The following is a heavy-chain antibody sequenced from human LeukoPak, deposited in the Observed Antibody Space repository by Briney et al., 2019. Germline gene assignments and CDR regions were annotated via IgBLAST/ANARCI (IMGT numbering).Heavy chain of an antibody. CDR2: INHSGST. CDR3: ARGYNGDAFDI. D-gene: IGHD1-1*01. CDR1: GGSFSGYY. V-gene: IGHV4-34*01. Sequence: SETLSLTCAVYGGSFSGYYWSWIRQPPGKGLEWIGEINHSGSTNYNPSLKSRVTISVDTSKNQFSLKLSSVTAADTAVYYCARGYNGDAFDIWGQGTMVTVSS. J-gene: IGHJ3*02.